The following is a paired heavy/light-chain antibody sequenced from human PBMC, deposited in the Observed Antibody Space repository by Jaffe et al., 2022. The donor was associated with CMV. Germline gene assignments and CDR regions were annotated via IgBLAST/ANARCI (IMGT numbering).Light chain of an antibody. Sequence: EIVLTQSPDFQSVTPKEKVTITCRASQSIGSSLHWYQQKPDQSPKLLIKYASQSISGVPSRFSGSGSGTDFTLTINSLEAEDAATYYCHQSSSLPWTFGQGTKVEIK. J-gene: IGKJ1*01. V-gene: IGKV6-21*02. CDR3: HQSSSLPWT. CDR1: QSIGSS. CDR2: YAS.
Heavy chain of an antibody. CDR3: ARQVDSCLSTSCYGVAYMDV. Sequence: EVQLVQSGAEVKKPGESLRISCKGSGYSFTSYWISWVRQMPGKGLEWMGRIDPSDSYTNYSPSFQGHVTISADKSISTAYLQWSSLKASDTAMYYCARQVDSCLSTSCYGVAYMDVWGKGTTVTVSS. CDR2: IDPSDSYT. J-gene: IGHJ6*03. CDR1: GYSFTSYW. V-gene: IGHV5-10-1*03. D-gene: IGHD2-2*01.